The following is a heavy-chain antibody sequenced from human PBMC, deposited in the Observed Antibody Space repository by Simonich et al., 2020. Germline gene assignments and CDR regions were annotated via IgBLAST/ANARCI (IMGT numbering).Heavy chain of an antibody. D-gene: IGHD6-13*01. J-gene: IGHJ1*01. CDR3: ARSHIAAAGTGYFQH. V-gene: IGHV1-2*02. CDR1: GYTFTGYY. Sequence: QVQLVQSGAEVKKPGASVKVSCKASGYTFTGYYMHWVRQAPGQGLEGMGWNNPNSGGTNYAQKFQSRVTMTRDTSISTAYMELSRLRSDDTAVYYCARSHIAAAGTGYFQHWGQGTLVTVSS. CDR2: NNPNSGGT.